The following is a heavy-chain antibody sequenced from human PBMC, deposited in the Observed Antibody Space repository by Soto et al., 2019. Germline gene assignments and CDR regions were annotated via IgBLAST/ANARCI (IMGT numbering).Heavy chain of an antibody. CDR2: MNPDSGHA. CDR3: ARRPHCSGGICYYGLDN. Sequence: GASVKVSCKASGYTCTNSDINCVLQSALQCLEWMGCMNPDSGHAAYAQKFQGRVTLTTSTSTSTVYMEMRSLGSEDTAVYYCARRPHCSGGICYYGLDNWGQGTLVTVSS. V-gene: IGHV1-8*01. D-gene: IGHD2-15*01. J-gene: IGHJ4*02. CDR1: GYTCTNSD.